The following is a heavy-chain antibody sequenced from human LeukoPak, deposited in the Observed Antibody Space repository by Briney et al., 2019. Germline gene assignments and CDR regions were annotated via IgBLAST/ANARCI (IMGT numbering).Heavy chain of an antibody. CDR3: ARGGQGDGYSADEAFDF. CDR1: GDSVSGNSTA. V-gene: IGHV6-1*01. Sequence: PSQTLSLTCAISGDSVSGNSTAYNWIRQSPSRGLEWLRRTYYRSKWYNDYAISVKSRITVNPDTSRNQLSLQLNSVTPEDTAVYYCARGGQGDGYSADEAFDFWGPGTMVTVSS. J-gene: IGHJ3*01. CDR2: TYYRSKWYN. D-gene: IGHD5-24*01.